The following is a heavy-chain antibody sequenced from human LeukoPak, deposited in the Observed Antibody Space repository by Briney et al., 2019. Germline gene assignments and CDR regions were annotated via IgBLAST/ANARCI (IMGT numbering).Heavy chain of an antibody. CDR1: GFTFSAYW. J-gene: IGHJ4*02. CDR2: INSDGSST. CDR3: ARGFYGSSAPDY. V-gene: IGHV3-74*01. Sequence: SGGSLILSCAASGFTFSAYWMHWVRQAPGKGLVWVSRINSDGSSTSYADSVKGRFTISRDEAKRTVFLQMNSLRVEDTAVYYCARGFYGSSAPDYWGQGTLVTVSS. D-gene: IGHD6-6*01.